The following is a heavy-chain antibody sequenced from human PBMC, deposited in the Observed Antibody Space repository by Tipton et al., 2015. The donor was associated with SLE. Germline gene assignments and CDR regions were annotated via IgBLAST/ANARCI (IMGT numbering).Heavy chain of an antibody. CDR1: DDSITTDY. V-gene: IGHV4-59*12. Sequence: TLSLTCTVSDDSITTDYWTWIRQPPGKGLEYIGYVSYSGVTNSNPSLQSRVTMSIDASKNQFSLILNSVTAADTAVYYCARRQSSSWSHFDYWGQGILVAVSS. J-gene: IGHJ4*02. CDR3: ARRQSSSWSHFDY. CDR2: VSYSGVT. D-gene: IGHD2-2*01.